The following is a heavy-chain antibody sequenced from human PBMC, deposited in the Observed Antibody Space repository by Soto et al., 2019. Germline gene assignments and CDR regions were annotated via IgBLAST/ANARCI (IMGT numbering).Heavy chain of an antibody. CDR1: GASLISLDYY. Sequence: QVQLQEAGPGLVRPSQSLSLTCTVSGASLISLDYYLTWIRQPPGKGLEWIGHIYHTGATYYNPSLESRVVMSVDTSNNQFSLKLSSVTAADTAVFYCARGAVVSLVRGVMGGNWFDPWGQGTLVTVSS. D-gene: IGHD3-10*01. V-gene: IGHV4-30-4*01. J-gene: IGHJ5*02. CDR2: IYHTGAT. CDR3: ARGAVVSLVRGVMGGNWFDP.